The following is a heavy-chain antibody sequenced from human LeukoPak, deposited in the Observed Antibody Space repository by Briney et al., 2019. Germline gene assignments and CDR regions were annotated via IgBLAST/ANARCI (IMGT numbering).Heavy chain of an antibody. J-gene: IGHJ4*02. V-gene: IGHV3-23*01. CDR2: INGAGDNP. CDR3: AVLGYCSSTSCSRFDY. CDR1: GYTFSSHG. Sequence: GGSLRLSCAASGYTFSSHGLTWVRQAPGKGLEWVSTINGAGDNPYYADSVKGRFTISRDNSKNTLYLQMNSLRAEDTAVYYCAVLGYCSSTSCSRFDYWGQGTLVTVSS. D-gene: IGHD2-2*01.